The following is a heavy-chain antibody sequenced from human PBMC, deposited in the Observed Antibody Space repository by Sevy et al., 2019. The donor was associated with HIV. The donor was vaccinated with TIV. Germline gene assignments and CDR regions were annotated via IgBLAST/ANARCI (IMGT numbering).Heavy chain of an antibody. J-gene: IGHJ4*02. CDR3: VRAIAADGGF. CDR1: GFTLNSYW. V-gene: IGHV3-7*01. D-gene: IGHD6-13*01. CDR2: IKQDGSVK. Sequence: GGSLRLSCVASGFTLNSYWMHWVRQAPGKGLEWVANIKQDGSVKYYVDSVKGRVTISRDNARNLLYLQMNSLRVEDTALYYCVRAIAADGGFWGQGTLVTVSS.